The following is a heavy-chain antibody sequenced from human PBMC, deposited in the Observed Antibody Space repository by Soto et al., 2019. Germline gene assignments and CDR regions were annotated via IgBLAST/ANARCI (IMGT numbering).Heavy chain of an antibody. D-gene: IGHD6-6*01. Sequence: ASVKVSCKASGYTFTGYYMHWVRQAPGQGLEWMGWINPSSGGTNYAQKFQGRVTMTRDTSISTAYMELSRLRSDDTAVYYCATGLIGSSSYFDYWGQGTLVTVSS. CDR3: ATGLIGSSSYFDY. J-gene: IGHJ4*02. CDR1: GYTFTGYY. CDR2: INPSSGGT. V-gene: IGHV1-2*02.